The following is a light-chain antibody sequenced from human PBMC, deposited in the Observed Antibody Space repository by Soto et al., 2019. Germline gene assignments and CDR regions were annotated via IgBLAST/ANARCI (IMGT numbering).Light chain of an antibody. CDR1: SNDVGAYDY. Sequence: QSALTQPASVSGSPGQSITISCTGTSNDVGAYDYASWYQQHPGKAPKLLIFDVNNRPSGVSNRFSGSKSGNTASLTISGLQAEDEADYYCSSYTSTYTYVFGSGTKVTVL. J-gene: IGLJ1*01. CDR3: SSYTSTYTYV. V-gene: IGLV2-14*01. CDR2: DVN.